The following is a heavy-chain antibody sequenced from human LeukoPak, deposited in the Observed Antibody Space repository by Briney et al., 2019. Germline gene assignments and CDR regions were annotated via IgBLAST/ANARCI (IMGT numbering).Heavy chain of an antibody. Sequence: SQTLSLTCAISGDSVSSNSAAWNWIRQSPSRGLEWLGSTYYRSKWYNDYAVSVKSRIIINPDTSKNQFSLQLNSVTPEDTAVYYCEREKGPNWGSWYFDLWGRGTLVTVSS. CDR1: GDSVSSNSAA. D-gene: IGHD7-27*01. CDR3: EREKGPNWGSWYFDL. CDR2: TYYRSKWYN. J-gene: IGHJ2*01. V-gene: IGHV6-1*01.